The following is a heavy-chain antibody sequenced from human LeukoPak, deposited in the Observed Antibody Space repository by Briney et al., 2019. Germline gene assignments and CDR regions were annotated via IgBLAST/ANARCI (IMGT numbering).Heavy chain of an antibody. J-gene: IGHJ2*01. CDR3: ARVTGGGNVAYWYFDL. D-gene: IGHD4-23*01. V-gene: IGHV4-34*01. Sequence: SETLSLTCGVDGGSFTASYWSWIRQSPGKGLEWIGEIHHAGDTKYNPSLKSRVTISLDIYKAQFSLNLKSVTAADTAVYYCARVTGGGNVAYWYFDLWGRGTLATVSS. CDR2: IHHAGDT. CDR1: GGSFTASY.